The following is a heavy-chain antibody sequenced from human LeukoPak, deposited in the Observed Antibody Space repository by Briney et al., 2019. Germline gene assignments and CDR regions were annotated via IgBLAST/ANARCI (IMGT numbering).Heavy chain of an antibody. V-gene: IGHV4-59*01. CDR2: IYYSCIT. Sequence: SETLSLTCTVSGGSISTYYWSWSRQPPARGLGWIEYIYYSCITYYSHFLKSRVTISIDKSKKQFSLKLSSVTAADTAVYYCARWEASRVAFDIWGQGTLVTVSS. CDR3: ARWEASRVAFDI. CDR1: GGSISTYY. D-gene: IGHD1-26*01. J-gene: IGHJ3*02.